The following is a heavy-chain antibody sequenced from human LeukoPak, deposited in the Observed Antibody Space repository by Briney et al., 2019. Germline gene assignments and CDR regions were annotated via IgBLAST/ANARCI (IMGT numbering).Heavy chain of an antibody. Sequence: SETLSLTCTVSGGPISTYHWSWIRQPPGKGLEWIGYIFYSGTTNYNPSLKSRVTISVDTSKNQFSLKLSSVTAADTAVYYCARSGVGLLSTFDYWGQGTLVTVSS. CDR1: GGPISTYH. D-gene: IGHD3-3*01. V-gene: IGHV4-59*08. CDR3: ARSGVGLLSTFDY. J-gene: IGHJ4*02. CDR2: IFYSGTT.